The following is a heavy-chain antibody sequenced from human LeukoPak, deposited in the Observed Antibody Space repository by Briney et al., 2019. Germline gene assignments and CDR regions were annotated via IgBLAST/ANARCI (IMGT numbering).Heavy chain of an antibody. CDR3: ARGIFGMVLNAFDL. Sequence: SETLSLTCTVSGGSISDYYWTWIRQPPGRGLEWVGYISYGGSTNYNPSLKSRVTISVDTSTNQFSLKLSSVTAADTAVYYCARGIFGMVLNAFDLWGRGTMVTVSS. V-gene: IGHV4-59*01. CDR1: GGSISDYY. CDR2: ISYGGST. D-gene: IGHD3-3*01. J-gene: IGHJ3*01.